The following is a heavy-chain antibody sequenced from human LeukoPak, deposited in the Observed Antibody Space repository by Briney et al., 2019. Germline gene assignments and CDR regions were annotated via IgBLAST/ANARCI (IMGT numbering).Heavy chain of an antibody. CDR1: GGSFSGYY. CDR3: ARAWSKRVRANPFDP. Sequence: PSETLSLTCAVYGGSFSGYYWSWIRQPPGKGLEWIGEINHSRSTNYNPSLKSRVTISVDTSKNQFSLKLSSVTAADTAVYYCARAWSKRVRANPFDPWGQGTLVTVSS. D-gene: IGHD3-10*01. V-gene: IGHV4-34*01. CDR2: INHSRST. J-gene: IGHJ5*02.